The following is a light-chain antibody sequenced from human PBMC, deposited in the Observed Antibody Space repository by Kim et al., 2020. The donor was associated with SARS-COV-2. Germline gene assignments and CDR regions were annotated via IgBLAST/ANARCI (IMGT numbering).Light chain of an antibody. CDR1: KLGDKY. CDR3: QAWDSSTADVV. J-gene: IGLJ2*01. V-gene: IGLV3-1*01. CDR2: QDS. Sequence: SYELTQPPSVSVSPGQTASITCSGDKLGDKYACWYQQKPGLSPVLVIYQDSKRPSGIPERFSGSNSGNTATLTISGTQAMDEADYYCQAWDSSTADVVFG.